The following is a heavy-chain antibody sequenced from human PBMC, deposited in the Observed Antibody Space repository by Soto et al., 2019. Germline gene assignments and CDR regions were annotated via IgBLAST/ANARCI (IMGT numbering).Heavy chain of an antibody. CDR3: ARRRNIVATIGWYFDF. J-gene: IGHJ2*01. D-gene: IGHD5-12*01. V-gene: IGHV4-39*01. CDR2: IYYSGST. CDR1: GGSISSSSYY. Sequence: SETLSLTCTVSGGSISSSSYYWGWIRQPPGKGLEWIGSIYYSGSTYYNPSLKSRVTISVDTSKNQFSLKLSSVTAADTAVYYCARRRNIVATIGWYFDFWGRGTLVTVSS.